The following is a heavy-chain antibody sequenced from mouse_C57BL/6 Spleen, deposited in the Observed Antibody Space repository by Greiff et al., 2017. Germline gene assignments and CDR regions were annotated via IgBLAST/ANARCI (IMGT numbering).Heavy chain of an antibody. CDR1: GYAFTNYL. Sequence: QVQLQQSGAELVRPGTSVKVSCKASGYAFTNYLIEWVKQRPGKGLEWIGVISPGSGGANYNEKFKGKATLTADKSSSTAYMQLSRLTSEDSAVCVCARGGQLRLDYWGQGPTLTVSS. CDR3: ARGGQLRLDY. CDR2: ISPGSGGA. V-gene: IGHV1-54*01. D-gene: IGHD3-2*02. J-gene: IGHJ2*01.